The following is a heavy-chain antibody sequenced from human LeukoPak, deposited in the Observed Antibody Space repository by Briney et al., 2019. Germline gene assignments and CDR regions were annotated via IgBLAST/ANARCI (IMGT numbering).Heavy chain of an antibody. D-gene: IGHD5-18*01. CDR3: ARDNGYSYGSYY. CDR1: GYTFTNHW. Sequence: ASVKVSCKASGYTFTNHWMHWLRQAPGQGLEWMGWISAYNGNTNYAQKLQGRVTMTTDTSTSTAYMELRSLRSDDTAVYYCARDNGYSYGSYYWGQGTLVTVSS. CDR2: ISAYNGNT. V-gene: IGHV1-18*04. J-gene: IGHJ4*02.